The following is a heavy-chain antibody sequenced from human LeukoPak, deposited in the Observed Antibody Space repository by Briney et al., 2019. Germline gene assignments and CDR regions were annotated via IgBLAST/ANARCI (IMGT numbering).Heavy chain of an antibody. V-gene: IGHV3-30*04. D-gene: IGHD2-21*01. CDR2: VLYNRSKK. CDR3: VRDNYGGILDF. CDR1: GFTFTRYT. J-gene: IGHJ4*02. Sequence: GGSLRLSCAASGFTFTRYTMHWVRQAPGKGLEWVALVLYNRSKKYYADSVKGRFTLSRDNSKNTLSLEMNALRADDTAVYYCVRDNYGGILDFWGQGTLVTVSS.